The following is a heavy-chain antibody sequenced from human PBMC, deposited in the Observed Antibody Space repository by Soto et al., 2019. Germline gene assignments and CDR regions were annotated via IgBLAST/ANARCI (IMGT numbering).Heavy chain of an antibody. Sequence: PPETLSLTCTVSGGSISSYYWSWIRQPPGKGLEWIGEINYSGSTNYNPSLKSRVTISVDTSKNQFSLKLSSVTAADTAVYYCARMDGDYAYWGQGTLVTVSS. V-gene: IGHV4-34*01. CDR1: GGSISSYY. J-gene: IGHJ4*02. CDR2: INYSGST. CDR3: ARMDGDYAY. D-gene: IGHD4-17*01.